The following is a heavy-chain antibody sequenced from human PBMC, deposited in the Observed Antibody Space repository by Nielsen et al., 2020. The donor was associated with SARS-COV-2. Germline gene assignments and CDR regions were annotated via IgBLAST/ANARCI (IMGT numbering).Heavy chain of an antibody. V-gene: IGHV4-4*07. D-gene: IGHD3-10*01. Sequence: GSLRLSCTVSGGSISSYYWSWIRQPAGKGLEWIGRIYTSGSTNYNPSLKSRVTMSVDTSKNQFSLKLSSVTAADTAVYYCARLGPGLLYFDYWGQGTLVTVSS. CDR1: GGSISSYY. J-gene: IGHJ4*02. CDR3: ARLGPGLLYFDY. CDR2: IYTSGST.